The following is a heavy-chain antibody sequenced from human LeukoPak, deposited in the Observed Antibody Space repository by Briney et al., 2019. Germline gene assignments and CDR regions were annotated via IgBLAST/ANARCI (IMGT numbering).Heavy chain of an antibody. Sequence: GASVKVSCKASGYTFTSYGISWVRQAPGQGLEWMGWISAYNGNTNYAQKLQGRVTMTTDTSTSTAYKELRSLRSDDTAVYYCARVGSSWPGYYYYYGMDVWGQGTTVTVSS. CDR3: ARVGSSWPGYYYYYGMDV. D-gene: IGHD6-13*01. CDR1: GYTFTSYG. CDR2: ISAYNGNT. V-gene: IGHV1-18*01. J-gene: IGHJ6*02.